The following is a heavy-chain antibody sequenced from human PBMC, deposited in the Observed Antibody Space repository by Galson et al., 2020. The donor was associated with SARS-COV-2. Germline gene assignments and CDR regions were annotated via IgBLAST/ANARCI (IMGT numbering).Heavy chain of an antibody. CDR1: GFTFSSYW. CDR2: IKQAGSEK. V-gene: IGHV3-7*01. J-gene: IGHJ3*02. CDR3: ARAEVGIAVAGLDAFDI. D-gene: IGHD6-19*01. Sequence: GGSLRLSCAASGFTFSSYWMSWVRQAPGKGLEWVANIKQAGSEKYYVDSVKGRFTISRDNAKNSLYLQMNSLRAEDTAVYYCARAEVGIAVAGLDAFDIWGQGTMVTVSS.